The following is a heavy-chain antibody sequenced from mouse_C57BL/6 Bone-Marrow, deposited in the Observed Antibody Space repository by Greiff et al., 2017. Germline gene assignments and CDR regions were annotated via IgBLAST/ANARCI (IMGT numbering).Heavy chain of an antibody. D-gene: IGHD1-1*01. J-gene: IGHJ1*03. V-gene: IGHV1-64*01. CDR2: IHPNSGST. Sequence: QVQLQQPGAELVKPGASVKLSCKASGYTFTSYWMHWVKQRPGQGLELIGMIHPNSGSTNYNEKFKSKATLTVDKSSSTAYMQLSSLTSEDSAVYYCARRPITTVVATRYFDVWGTGTTVTVSS. CDR3: ARRPITTVVATRYFDV. CDR1: GYTFTSYW.